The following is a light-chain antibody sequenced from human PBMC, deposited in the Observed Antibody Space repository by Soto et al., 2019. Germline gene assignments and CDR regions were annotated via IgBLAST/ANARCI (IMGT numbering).Light chain of an antibody. V-gene: IGKV1-5*01. Sequence: DIQMTQSPSTLSASVGARVTITCRASQSISSWLAWYQQKPGKAPKLVIYAASSLESGIPSRFSGSSSWTDFTLAISSLQPDDFAKYYCQQYNNYSYSFGQGTKLEIK. CDR3: QQYNNYSYS. CDR2: AAS. J-gene: IGKJ2*01. CDR1: QSISSW.